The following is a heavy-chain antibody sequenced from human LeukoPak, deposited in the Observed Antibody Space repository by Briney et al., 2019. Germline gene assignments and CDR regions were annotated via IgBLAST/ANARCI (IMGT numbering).Heavy chain of an antibody. CDR3: ARVIWGRDAFDI. Sequence: SETLSLTCTVSGGSISSYYWSWVRQPPGKGLEWIGYIYYSGSTNYNPSLKSRVTISVDTSKNHFSLKLSSVTAADTAVYYCARVIWGRDAFDIWGQGTMVTVSS. D-gene: IGHD7-27*01. V-gene: IGHV4-59*01. CDR1: GGSISSYY. CDR2: IYYSGST. J-gene: IGHJ3*02.